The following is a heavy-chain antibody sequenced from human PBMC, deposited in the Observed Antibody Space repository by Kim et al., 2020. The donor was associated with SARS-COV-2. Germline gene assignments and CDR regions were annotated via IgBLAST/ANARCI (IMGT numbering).Heavy chain of an antibody. CDR3: ARDRAALDH. CDR2: ISPDGASR. CDR1: GFALSGYW. J-gene: IGHJ4*01. Sequence: GGSLRLSCEASGFALSGYWVHWVRQAPGQGLIWVSRISPDGASRNYADSLKGRLTISRDNANNTVFLQVDSLRAEDTALYFCARDRAALDHWGRGTLVTVAS. V-gene: IGHV3-74*01.